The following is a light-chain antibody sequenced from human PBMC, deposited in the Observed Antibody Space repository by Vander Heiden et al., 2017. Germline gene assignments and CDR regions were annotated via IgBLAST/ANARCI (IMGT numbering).Light chain of an antibody. CDR2: DGS. J-gene: IGLJ3*02. V-gene: IGLV2-23*03. Sequence: QSALTQPASVSGSPGQSITISCTGTSSDVGSYNLVSWYQQHPGKAPKLMIYDGSKRPSGVSNRFSGSKAGNTASLKISVLQAEEEADYYCCSYEGSSNFVVFGGGTKLTVL. CDR3: CSYEGSSNFVV. CDR1: SSDVGSYNL.